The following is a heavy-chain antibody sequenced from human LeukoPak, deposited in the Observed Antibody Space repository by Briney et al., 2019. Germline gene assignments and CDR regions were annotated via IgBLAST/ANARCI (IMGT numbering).Heavy chain of an antibody. CDR1: GFTFDDYG. CDR3: ARDWGPIYDILTGYYLRHDAFDI. Sequence: PGGSLRLSCAASGFTFDDYGVDWVRQAPGKGLEWVSGINWNGGSTSYADSVKGRFTISRDNAKNSLYLQMNSLRAEDTAVYYCARDWGPIYDILTGYYLRHDAFDIWGQGTMVTVSS. CDR2: INWNGGST. D-gene: IGHD3-9*01. J-gene: IGHJ3*02. V-gene: IGHV3-20*04.